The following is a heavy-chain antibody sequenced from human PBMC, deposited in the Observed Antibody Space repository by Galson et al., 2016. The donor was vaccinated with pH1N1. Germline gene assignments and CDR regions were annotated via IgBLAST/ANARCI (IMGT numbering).Heavy chain of an antibody. D-gene: IGHD1-26*01. Sequence: QSGAEVKKPGESLKISCQVSGYSFSSYWVAWVRQMPGKGLEWMAIMYPDDSDIKYSPSFEGQVTISADKSISTAYLQWGSLKASDTAMYYCARYSVSFFFDYLGHGTLGTVSS. CDR1: GYSFSSYW. CDR3: ARYSVSFFFDY. J-gene: IGHJ4*01. V-gene: IGHV5-51*01. CDR2: MYPDDSDI.